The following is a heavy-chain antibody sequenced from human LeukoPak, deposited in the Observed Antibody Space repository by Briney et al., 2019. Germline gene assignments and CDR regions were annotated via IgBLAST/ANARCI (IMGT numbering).Heavy chain of an antibody. J-gene: IGHJ4*02. CDR2: IGSSGSTI. CDR1: GFTFSDYY. V-gene: IGHV3-11*01. D-gene: IGHD1-26*01. CDR3: AGGATRRNFDY. Sequence: GGSLRPSCAASGFTFSDYYMSWIRQAPGKGLEWVSYIGSSGSTIYYADSVKGRFTISRDNAKNSLYLQMNSLRAEDTAVYYCAGGATRRNFDYWGQGTLVAVSS.